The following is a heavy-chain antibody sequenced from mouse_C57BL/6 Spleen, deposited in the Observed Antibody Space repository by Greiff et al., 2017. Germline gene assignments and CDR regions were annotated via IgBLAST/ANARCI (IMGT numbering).Heavy chain of an antibody. D-gene: IGHD2-5*01. Sequence: EVMLVESGEGLVKPGGSLKLSCAASGFTFRRYAMSWVRQTPEKRLEWVAYISSGGDYIYYADAVKGRFTISRDNARNTLYLQMSSLKSEDTAMYYCTSAYYSNSSWFAYWGQGTLVTVSA. CDR2: ISSGGDYI. CDR1: GFTFRRYA. V-gene: IGHV5-9-1*02. J-gene: IGHJ3*01. CDR3: TSAYYSNSSWFAY.